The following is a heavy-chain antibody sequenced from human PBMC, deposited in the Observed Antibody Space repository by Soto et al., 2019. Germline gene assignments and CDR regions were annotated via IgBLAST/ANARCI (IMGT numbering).Heavy chain of an antibody. CDR3: TAHDPINRN. CDR2: ISSTSSYT. J-gene: IGHJ4*02. D-gene: IGHD1-1*01. Sequence: GGSLRLSCVASGFTFSNYYMSWVRQAPGKGLEWVSYISSTSSYTNYADSVKGRSTISRDNAKNSLYLQMNSLRGEDTAVSYCTAHDPINRNWGQGTLVTVSS. CDR1: GFTFSNYY. V-gene: IGHV3-11*03.